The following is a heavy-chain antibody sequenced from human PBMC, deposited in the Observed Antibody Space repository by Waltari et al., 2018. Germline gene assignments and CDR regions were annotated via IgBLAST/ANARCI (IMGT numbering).Heavy chain of an antibody. J-gene: IGHJ4*02. CDR1: GFTFSSYA. Sequence: EVQLLESGGGLVQPGGSLRLSCAASGFTFSSYAMRWVRQAPGKGLEWVSAISGSGGSTYYADSVKGRFTISRDNSKNTLYLQMNSLRAEDTAVYYCAKEASIYYYDSSGYHYYFDYWGQGTLVTVSS. CDR2: ISGSGGST. D-gene: IGHD3-22*01. V-gene: IGHV3-23*01. CDR3: AKEASIYYYDSSGYHYYFDY.